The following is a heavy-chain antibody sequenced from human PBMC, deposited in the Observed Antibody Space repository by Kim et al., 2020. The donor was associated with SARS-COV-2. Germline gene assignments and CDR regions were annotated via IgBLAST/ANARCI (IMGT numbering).Heavy chain of an antibody. CDR1: GGSVSSSRYY. CDR3: ARENDSGSYFFDK. D-gene: IGHD3-22*01. CDR2: INNSWDT. J-gene: IGHJ4*02. V-gene: IGHV4-61*01. Sequence: SETLSLTCTVSGGSVSSSRYYWSWIRQPPGKGLEWIGQINNSWDTNYNPSLKSRVTISIDSSKNQFSLKLNSVTAAATAVYYCARENDSGSYFFDKWGQGTPVTVSS.